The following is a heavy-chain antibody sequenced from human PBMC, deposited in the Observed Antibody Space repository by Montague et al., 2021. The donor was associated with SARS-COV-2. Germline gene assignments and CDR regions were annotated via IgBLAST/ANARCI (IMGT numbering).Heavy chain of an antibody. CDR1: GFTFRGYG. CDR3: AKGYYYDTSGYLHPFDY. Sequence: SLRLSCAASGFTFRGYGMSWVRQAPGKGLEWVSGITGSDGSTYYADSVKGRFTISRDNSKNTLYLQMNSLRAEDTAVYYRAKGYYYDTSGYLHPFDYWGQGTLVTVSS. D-gene: IGHD3-22*01. J-gene: IGHJ4*02. CDR2: ITGSDGST. V-gene: IGHV3-23*01.